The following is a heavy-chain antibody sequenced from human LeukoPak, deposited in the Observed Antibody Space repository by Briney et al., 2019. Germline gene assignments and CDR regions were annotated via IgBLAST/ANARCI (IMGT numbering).Heavy chain of an antibody. CDR2: IYYSGSI. Sequence: PSETLSLTCTVSGGSISSYYWSWIRQPPGKGLEWIGYIYYSGSINYNPSLKSRVTISVDTSKNQFSLKLSSVTAADTAVYYCARGKTYYDISKDAFDIWGQGTMVTVSS. CDR3: ARGKTYYDISKDAFDI. CDR1: GGSISSYY. V-gene: IGHV4-59*01. J-gene: IGHJ3*02. D-gene: IGHD3-22*01.